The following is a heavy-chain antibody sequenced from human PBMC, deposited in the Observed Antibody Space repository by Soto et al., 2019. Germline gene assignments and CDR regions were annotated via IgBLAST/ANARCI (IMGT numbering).Heavy chain of an antibody. D-gene: IGHD6-13*01. Sequence: SETLSLTCTVSGGSISSYYWSWIRQPPGKGLEWIGYIYYSGSTNYNPSLKSRVTISVDTSKNQFSLKLSSVTAADTAVYYCARLAAAAGTDYYYYYYMDVWGKGTTVTVSS. CDR1: GGSISSYY. CDR2: IYYSGST. CDR3: ARLAAAAGTDYYYYYYMDV. J-gene: IGHJ6*03. V-gene: IGHV4-59*08.